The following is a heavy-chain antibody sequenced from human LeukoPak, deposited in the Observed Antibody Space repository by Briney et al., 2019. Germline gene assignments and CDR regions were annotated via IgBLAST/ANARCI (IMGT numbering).Heavy chain of an antibody. J-gene: IGHJ5*02. D-gene: IGHD3-10*01. Sequence: GGSLLLSCAASGFTFSNFAMSWVRPAPGKGLQWVSVLSSGGRSTFYTDSVKGRFTISRDNSKNTLYLQMNSLRADDTAVYYCAKDRGVGVSNWFDPWGQGTLVTVSS. CDR3: AKDRGVGVSNWFDP. CDR2: LSSGGRST. CDR1: GFTFSNFA. V-gene: IGHV3-23*01.